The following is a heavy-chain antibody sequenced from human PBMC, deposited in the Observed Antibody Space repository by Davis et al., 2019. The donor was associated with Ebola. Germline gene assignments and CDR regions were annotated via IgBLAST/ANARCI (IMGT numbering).Heavy chain of an antibody. J-gene: IGHJ6*02. D-gene: IGHD5-18*01. CDR1: GFTFSSYA. V-gene: IGHV3-43*02. Sequence: GESLKISCAASGFTFSSYAMSWVRRAPGKGLEWVSAISGSGGSTYYADSVKGRFTISRDNSKTSLYLQMNSLRTEDTALYYCAKDIANTAMGDYYGMDVWGQGTTVTVSS. CDR2: ISGSGGST. CDR3: AKDIANTAMGDYYGMDV.